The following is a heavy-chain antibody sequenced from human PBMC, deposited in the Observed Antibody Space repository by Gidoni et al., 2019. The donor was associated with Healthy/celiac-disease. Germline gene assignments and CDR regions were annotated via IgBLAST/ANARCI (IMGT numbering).Heavy chain of an antibody. V-gene: IGHV3-30*18. CDR2: ISDDGSNK. D-gene: IGHD6-19*01. CDR1: GFTFSSYG. J-gene: IGHJ4*02. CDR3: AKDLAAVAASPLDY. Sequence: QVQLVESGGGVVQPGRSMRLSCAASGFTFSSYGMHWVRQAPGKGLEWVAVISDDGSNKYYADSVKGRFTISRDNSKNTLYLQMNSLRAEDTAVYYCAKDLAAVAASPLDYWGQGTLVTVSS.